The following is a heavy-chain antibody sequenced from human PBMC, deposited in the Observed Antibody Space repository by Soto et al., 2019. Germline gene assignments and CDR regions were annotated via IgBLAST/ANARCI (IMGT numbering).Heavy chain of an antibody. D-gene: IGHD3-22*01. Sequence: PSETLSLTCTVSGGSISSYYWSWIRQPPGKGLEWIGYIYYSGSTNYNPSLKSRVTISVDTSKNQFSLKLSSVTAADTAVYYCARHSPYYYDSSGYYSTFDYWGQGTLVTVSS. V-gene: IGHV4-59*08. CDR3: ARHSPYYYDSSGYYSTFDY. J-gene: IGHJ4*02. CDR2: IYYSGST. CDR1: GGSISSYY.